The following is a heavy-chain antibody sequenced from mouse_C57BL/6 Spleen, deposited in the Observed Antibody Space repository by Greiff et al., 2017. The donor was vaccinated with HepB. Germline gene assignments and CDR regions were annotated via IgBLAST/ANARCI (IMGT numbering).Heavy chain of an antibody. CDR2: INPSTGGT. Sequence: EVHLVESGPELVKPGASVKISCKASGYSFTGYYMNWVKQSPEKSLEWIGEINPSTGGTTYNQKFKAKATLTVDKSSSTAYMQLKSLTSEDSAVYYCATMVPPYWYFDVWGTGTTVTVSS. D-gene: IGHD2-2*01. CDR3: ATMVPPYWYFDV. V-gene: IGHV1-42*01. CDR1: GYSFTGYY. J-gene: IGHJ1*03.